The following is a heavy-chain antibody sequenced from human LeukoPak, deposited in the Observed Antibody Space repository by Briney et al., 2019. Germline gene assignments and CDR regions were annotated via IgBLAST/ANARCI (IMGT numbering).Heavy chain of an antibody. CDR2: INGDGGST. CDR1: GFTFSSYW. V-gene: IGHV3-74*01. D-gene: IGHD2-2*01. CDR3: AKGNPYCSSTSCYAGDAFDI. Sequence: GGSLRLSCVASGFTFSSYWIHWVRQAPGKGLVWVSRINGDGGSTDYADSVKGRFTISRGNAKNTLYLQMNSLRAEDTAVYYCAKGNPYCSSTSCYAGDAFDIWGQGTMVTVSS. J-gene: IGHJ3*02.